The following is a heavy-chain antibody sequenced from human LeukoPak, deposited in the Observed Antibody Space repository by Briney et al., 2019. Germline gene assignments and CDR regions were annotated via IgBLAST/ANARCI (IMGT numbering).Heavy chain of an antibody. Sequence: GESLKISCKGSGYSFTSYWIGWVRQMPGKGLEWMGIIYPGDSDTRYSPSFRGQVTISADKSISTAYLQWSSLKASGTAMYYCARAYCSSTSCYLASWYNWFDPWGQGTQVTVSS. J-gene: IGHJ5*02. CDR3: ARAYCSSTSCYLASWYNWFDP. D-gene: IGHD2-2*01. V-gene: IGHV5-51*01. CDR1: GYSFTSYW. CDR2: IYPGDSDT.